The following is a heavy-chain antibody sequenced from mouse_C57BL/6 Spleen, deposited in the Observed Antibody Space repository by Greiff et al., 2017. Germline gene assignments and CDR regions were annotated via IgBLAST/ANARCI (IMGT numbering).Heavy chain of an antibody. J-gene: IGHJ4*01. CDR2: INPSSGYT. D-gene: IGHD2-4*01. Sequence: VQLVESGAELAKPGASVKLSCKASGYTFTSYWMHWVKQRPGQGLEWIGYINPSSGYTKYNQKFKDKATLTADKSSSTAYMQLSSLTYEDSAVYYCARSGNYDYDVGDYYAMDYWGQGTSVTVSS. CDR3: ARSGNYDYDVGDYYAMDY. CDR1: GYTFTSYW. V-gene: IGHV1-7*01.